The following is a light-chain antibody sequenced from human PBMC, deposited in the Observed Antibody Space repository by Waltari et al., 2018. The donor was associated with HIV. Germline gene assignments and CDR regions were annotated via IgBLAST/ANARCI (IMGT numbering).Light chain of an antibody. V-gene: IGKV3-15*01. CDR3: QQYNNWPPT. Sequence: EIVMTQSPATLSVSPGERATLSCRASQSVTSNLAWYQQKPGQAPRLLIYGASTRATGIPARFSGGGSGTEFTLTIRSLQSEDFAVYYCQQYNNWPPTFGQVTKVEIK. CDR2: GAS. CDR1: QSVTSN. J-gene: IGKJ1*01.